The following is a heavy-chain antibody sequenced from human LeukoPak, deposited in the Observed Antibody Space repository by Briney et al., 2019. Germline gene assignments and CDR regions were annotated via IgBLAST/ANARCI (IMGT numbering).Heavy chain of an antibody. V-gene: IGHV3-9*01. D-gene: IGHD6-6*01. J-gene: IGHJ4*02. Sequence: GRSLRLSCAASGFTFDDYAMHWVRQAPEKGLEWVSGISWNSGSIGYADSVKGRFTISRDNAKNSLYLQMNSLRAEDTALYYCAKDMTSGYSSSVKDYWGQGTLVTVSS. CDR3: AKDMTSGYSSSVKDY. CDR1: GFTFDDYA. CDR2: ISWNSGSI.